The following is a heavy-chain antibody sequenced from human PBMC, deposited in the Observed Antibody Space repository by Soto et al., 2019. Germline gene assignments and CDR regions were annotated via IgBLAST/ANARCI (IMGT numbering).Heavy chain of an antibody. CDR1: GFSFNDYG. CDR2: TSDDGTRR. J-gene: IGHJ5*02. V-gene: IGHV3-30*03. CDR3: AYKGPLGELAFTRFDP. D-gene: IGHD3-16*02. Sequence: QVQLVESGGGVVQPGGSLRLSCAASGFSFNDYGMHWVRQAPGKGLEWVAVTSDDGTRRYYADSVKGRFTISRDNSRNTLYLQMNSLRDEDTAVYYCAYKGPLGELAFTRFDPWGQGTLVTVSS.